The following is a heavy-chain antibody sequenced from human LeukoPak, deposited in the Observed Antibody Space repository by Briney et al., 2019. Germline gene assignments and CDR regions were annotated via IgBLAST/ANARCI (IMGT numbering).Heavy chain of an antibody. J-gene: IGHJ4*02. D-gene: IGHD1-26*01. CDR3: AKRNSGSYGTVDY. V-gene: IGHV3-23*01. CDR1: GFTFSNYV. CDR2: ISGNGGST. Sequence: GGSLRLSCAASGFTFSNYVMNWVRQAPGKGLEWVSGISGNGGSTYYADSVKGRFTLSRDNSKNTLYLQMNSLRAEDTAVYYCAKRNSGSYGTVDYWGQGTLVTVSS.